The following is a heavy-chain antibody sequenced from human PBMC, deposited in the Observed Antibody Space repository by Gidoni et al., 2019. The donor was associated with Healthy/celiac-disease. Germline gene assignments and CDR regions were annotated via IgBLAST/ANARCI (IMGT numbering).Heavy chain of an antibody. J-gene: IGHJ4*02. CDR3: ASDIYYVFDY. V-gene: IGHV3-7*03. CDR2: IKQDGSEK. CDR1: GFTFSSYG. D-gene: IGHD3-10*02. Sequence: LRLSCAASGFTFSSYGMSWVRQAPGKGLEWVANIKQDGSEKYYVDSVKGRFTISRDNAKNSLYLQMNSLRAEDTAVYYCASDIYYVFDYWGQGTLVTVSS.